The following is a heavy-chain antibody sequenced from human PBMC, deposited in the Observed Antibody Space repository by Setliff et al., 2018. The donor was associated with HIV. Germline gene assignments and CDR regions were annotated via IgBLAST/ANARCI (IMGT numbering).Heavy chain of an antibody. D-gene: IGHD3-3*01. CDR3: ARRSGGYFDY. CDR1: VYTFTCQV. Sequence: ASDKVSCKDSVYTFTCQVLHWVRQAPGQGLEWMGWINTGNDNTQYSQRFQGRVRFSKDTSPTKAAMELSNLASEDTAVYYCARRSGGYFDYWGHGTLVTVSS. V-gene: IGHV1-3*04. CDR2: INTGNDNT. J-gene: IGHJ4*01.